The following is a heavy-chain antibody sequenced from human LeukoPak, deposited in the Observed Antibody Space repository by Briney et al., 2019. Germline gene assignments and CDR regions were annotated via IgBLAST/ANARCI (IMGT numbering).Heavy chain of an antibody. V-gene: IGHV4-59*01. CDR1: GDSLSINN. Sequence: PETLSLTCTVPGDSLSINNWCWIRQPPGEGLEWIGYIYYSGSTNYKPSLKSRVSISVDTSKNQFCLKLSSATAADTAVYHCARRIHYFDYWGQGTLVTVSS. CDR3: ARRIHYFDY. J-gene: IGHJ4*02. CDR2: IYYSGST.